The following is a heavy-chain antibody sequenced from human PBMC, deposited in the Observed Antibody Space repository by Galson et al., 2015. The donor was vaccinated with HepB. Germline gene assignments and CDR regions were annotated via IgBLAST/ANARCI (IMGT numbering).Heavy chain of an antibody. CDR2: ISGSGGST. CDR1: GFTFSSCA. CDR3: AKDLYNYDFWSGQGMDV. J-gene: IGHJ6*03. Sequence: SLRLSRAASGFTFSSCAMSWVRQAPGKGLEWVSAISGSGGSTYYADSVKGRFTISRDNSKNTLYLQMNSLRAEDTAVYYCAKDLYNYDFWSGQGMDVWGKGTTVTVSS. D-gene: IGHD3-3*01. V-gene: IGHV3-23*01.